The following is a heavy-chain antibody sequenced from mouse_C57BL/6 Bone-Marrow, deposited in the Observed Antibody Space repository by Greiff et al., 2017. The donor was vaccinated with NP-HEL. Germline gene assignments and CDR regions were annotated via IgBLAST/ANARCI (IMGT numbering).Heavy chain of an antibody. CDR3: ARHEGGELRSIGMDY. CDR1: GYTFTEYT. J-gene: IGHJ4*01. CDR2: FYPGRGSI. Sequence: VQLQESGAELVKPGASVKLSCKASGYTFTEYTIHWVKQRSGQGLEWIGWFYPGRGSIKYNEKFKDKATLTADKSSSTVYMELSRLTSEDATVYFCARHEGGELRSIGMDYWGQGTSVTVSS. V-gene: IGHV1-62-2*01. D-gene: IGHD1-1*01.